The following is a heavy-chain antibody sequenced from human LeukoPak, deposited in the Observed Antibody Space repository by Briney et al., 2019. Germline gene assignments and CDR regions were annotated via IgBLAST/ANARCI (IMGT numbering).Heavy chain of an antibody. Sequence: PGRSLRLSCAASGFIFTHHAIHWVRRGPGKGLEWLGVTSYDGKNIHYSASAKGRFTIFRDNSKNTVYLQVNNVRPEDTAIYFCARDEYNNYGSGGWFDPWGLGTLVTVSS. V-gene: IGHV3-30*01. J-gene: IGHJ5*02. CDR3: ARDEYNNYGSGGWFDP. CDR2: TSYDGKNI. D-gene: IGHD3-10*01. CDR1: GFIFTHHA.